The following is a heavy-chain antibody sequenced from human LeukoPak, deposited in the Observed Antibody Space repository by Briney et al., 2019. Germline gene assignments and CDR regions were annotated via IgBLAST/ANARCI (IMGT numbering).Heavy chain of an antibody. CDR2: MSYSGRT. J-gene: IGHJ5*02. D-gene: IGHD4-17*01. Sequence: SETLSLTCTVSGGSISISNYYWGWIRQPPGKGLEWIGSMSYSGRTYYNPSLKTRVTVSLDTSKNQFSLNLISVTAADTAVYYCARSPQGTATTANWLDPWGQGTLVTVSS. CDR3: ARSPQGTATTANWLDP. V-gene: IGHV4-39*07. CDR1: GGSISISNYY.